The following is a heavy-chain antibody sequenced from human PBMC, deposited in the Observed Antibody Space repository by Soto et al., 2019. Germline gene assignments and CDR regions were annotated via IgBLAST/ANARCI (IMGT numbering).Heavy chain of an antibody. V-gene: IGHV3-64*01. CDR1: GFTFSSYA. D-gene: IGHD3-3*01. CDR3: ARAQSVYCDFWSGSTGLADAFDI. J-gene: IGHJ3*02. Sequence: EVQLVESGGGLVQPGGSLRLSCAASGFTFSSYAMHWVRQAPGKGLEYVSAISSNGGSTYYANSVKGRFTISRDNSKNTLYLQMGSLRAEDMAVYYCARAQSVYCDFWSGSTGLADAFDIWGQGTMVTVSS. CDR2: ISSNGGST.